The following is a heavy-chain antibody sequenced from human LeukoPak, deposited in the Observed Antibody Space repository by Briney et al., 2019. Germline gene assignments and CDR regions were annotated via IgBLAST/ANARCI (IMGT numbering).Heavy chain of an antibody. CDR3: ARRSTLYSSGRFYFDY. Sequence: ASVKVSCKASGYTFTSYGISWVRQAPGQWLEWMGWISAYNGNTNYAQKLQGRVTMTTDTSTSTAYMELRGLRSDDTAVYYCARRSTLYSSGRFYFDYWGQGTLVTVSS. CDR2: ISAYNGNT. D-gene: IGHD6-19*01. CDR1: GYTFTSYG. V-gene: IGHV1-18*01. J-gene: IGHJ4*02.